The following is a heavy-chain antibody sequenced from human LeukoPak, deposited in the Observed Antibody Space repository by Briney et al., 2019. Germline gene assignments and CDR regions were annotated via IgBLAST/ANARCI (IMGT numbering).Heavy chain of an antibody. CDR1: GGSISSRGYY. D-gene: IGHD5-18*01. CDR2: IYYSGST. CDR3: ARQGYSYGYLLDY. Sequence: KPSETLSLTCTVSGGSISSRGYYWGWIRQPPGKGLEWIGHIYYSGSTYYNPSLKSRVTISVDTSKNQFSLKLSSVTAADTAVYYCARQGYSYGYLLDYWGQGTLVTVSS. V-gene: IGHV4-39*01. J-gene: IGHJ4*02.